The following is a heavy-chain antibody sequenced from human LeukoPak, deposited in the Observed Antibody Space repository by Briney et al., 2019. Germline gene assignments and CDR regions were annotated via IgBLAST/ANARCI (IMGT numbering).Heavy chain of an antibody. CDR1: GFTVSSNY. V-gene: IGHV3-53*01. CDR2: IYSGGST. J-gene: IGHJ3*02. D-gene: IGHD3-22*01. Sequence: GGSLRLSCAASGFTVSSNYMSWVRQAPGKGLEWVSVIYSGGSTYYADPVKGRFTISRDNSKNTLYLQMNSLRAEDTAVYYCARATIDYYDSSGYYFDAFDIWGQGTMVTVSS. CDR3: ARATIDYYDSSGYYFDAFDI.